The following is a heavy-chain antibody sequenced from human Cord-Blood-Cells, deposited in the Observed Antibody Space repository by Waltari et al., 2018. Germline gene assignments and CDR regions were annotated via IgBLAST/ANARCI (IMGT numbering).Heavy chain of an antibody. CDR3: ARGQPVADYYFDY. Sequence: QLQLQESGPGLVKPSETLSLTCTVAGGSISSSRYYCGWHRQPPGKGLEWIGSIYYSGITNYNPSLKSRVTISVDTSKNQFSLKLSSVTAADTAVYYCARGQPVADYYFDYWGQGTLVTVSS. J-gene: IGHJ4*02. CDR2: IYYSGIT. V-gene: IGHV4-39*01. CDR1: GGSISSSRYY. D-gene: IGHD6-19*01.